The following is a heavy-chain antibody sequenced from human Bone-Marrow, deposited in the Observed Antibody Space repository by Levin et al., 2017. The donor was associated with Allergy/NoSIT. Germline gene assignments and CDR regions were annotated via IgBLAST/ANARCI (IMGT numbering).Heavy chain of an antibody. J-gene: IGHJ5*02. CDR2: ISGSGGST. Sequence: SCAASGFTFSSYAMSWVRQAPGKGLEWVSAISGSGGSTYYADSVKGRFTISRDNSKNTLYLQMNSLRAEDTAVYYCAKDRPAAMRPLRGWFDPWGQGTLVTVSS. D-gene: IGHD2-2*01. CDR1: GFTFSSYA. V-gene: IGHV3-23*01. CDR3: AKDRPAAMRPLRGWFDP.